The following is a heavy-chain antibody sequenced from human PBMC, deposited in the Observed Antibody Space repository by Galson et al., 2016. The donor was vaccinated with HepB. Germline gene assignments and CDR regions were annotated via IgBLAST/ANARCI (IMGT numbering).Heavy chain of an antibody. Sequence: SVKVSCKASGHTFTSYGISWVRQAPGQGLEWMGWISAYNGNTNYAQKLQGRVTMTTDTSTSTACMELRSPRSDDTAVYYCTVAYCTGGVCYRGYGMDVWGKGTPVTVSS. D-gene: IGHD2-8*02. CDR3: TVAYCTGGVCYRGYGMDV. CDR2: ISAYNGNT. V-gene: IGHV1-18*01. J-gene: IGHJ6*04. CDR1: GHTFTSYG.